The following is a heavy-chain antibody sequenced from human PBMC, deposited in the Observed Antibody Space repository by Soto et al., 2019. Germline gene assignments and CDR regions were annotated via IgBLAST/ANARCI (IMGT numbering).Heavy chain of an antibody. J-gene: IGHJ6*02. D-gene: IGHD4-17*01. V-gene: IGHV3-30*18. CDR3: AKDLQSYGDYDYYCYGMVV. Sequence: QVQLVESGGGEVQPGRSLTISCAASGFTFSTYGMHWVRQTPGKGLEWVAVISYDGTNKFYSDSVKGRFTISRDNFKNTLTLQMNSLRADYTAVYSCAKDLQSYGDYDYYCYGMVVWGLGTRVTVSS. CDR2: ISYDGTNK. CDR1: GFTFSTYG.